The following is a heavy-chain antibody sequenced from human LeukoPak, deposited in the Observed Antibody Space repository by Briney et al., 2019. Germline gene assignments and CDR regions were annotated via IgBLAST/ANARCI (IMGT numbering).Heavy chain of an antibody. CDR1: GLTFGNAW. CDR2: IWNDGSNK. CDR3: ARAVGPFDY. Sequence: QTGGSLRLSCVVSGLTFGNAWMSWVRQAPGKGLEWVAVIWNDGSNKYYADSVKGRFTISRDNSKDTLYLQMNSLRVEDTAVYYCARAVGPFDYWGQGTLVTVSS. V-gene: IGHV3-33*08. J-gene: IGHJ4*02. D-gene: IGHD3-16*01.